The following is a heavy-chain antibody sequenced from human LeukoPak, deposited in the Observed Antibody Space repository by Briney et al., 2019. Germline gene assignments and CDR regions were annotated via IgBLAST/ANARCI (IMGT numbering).Heavy chain of an antibody. CDR1: GFTFDDYA. J-gene: IGHJ4*02. CDR2: ISWNSGSI. CDR3: AKDAYYGSGSYNGFDY. D-gene: IGHD3-10*01. V-gene: IGHV3-9*01. Sequence: GRSLRLSCAASGFTFDDYAMHWVRQAPGKGLEGVSGISWNSGSIGYADSVKGRFTISRDNAKNSLYLQMNSLGTADTALYYCAKDAYYGSGSYNGFDYWGQGTLVTVSS.